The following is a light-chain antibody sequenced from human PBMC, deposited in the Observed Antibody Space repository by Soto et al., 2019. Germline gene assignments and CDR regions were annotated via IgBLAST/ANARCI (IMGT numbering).Light chain of an antibody. V-gene: IGKV1-39*01. CDR3: QQSYSTPYT. Sequence: DVQMTQSPSSLSASVGDRVTITCRASQTIRSYLNWYQQKPGKAPKLLIYSASSLQSGVPSRFSGSGSGTEFTLTISSLQPEDFATYSCQQSYSTPYTFGQGTHLEIK. CDR1: QTIRSY. CDR2: SAS. J-gene: IGKJ2*01.